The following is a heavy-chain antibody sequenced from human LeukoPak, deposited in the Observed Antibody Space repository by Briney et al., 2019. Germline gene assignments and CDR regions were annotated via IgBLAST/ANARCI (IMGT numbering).Heavy chain of an antibody. Sequence: SETLSLTCAVYGGSFSGYYWSWIRQPPGKGLEWIGEINHSGSTNYNPSLKSRVTISVDTSKNQFSLKLSSVTAADTAVYYCARRSITKVRGVNYYYYYYMDVWGKGTTVTISS. CDR2: INHSGST. J-gene: IGHJ6*03. V-gene: IGHV4-34*01. CDR1: GGSFSGYY. D-gene: IGHD3-10*01. CDR3: ARRSITKVRGVNYYYYYYMDV.